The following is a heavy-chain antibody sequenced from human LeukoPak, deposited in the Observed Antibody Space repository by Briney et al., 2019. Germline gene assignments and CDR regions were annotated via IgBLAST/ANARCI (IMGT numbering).Heavy chain of an antibody. V-gene: IGHV3-7*01. CDR3: ARNPPPNYYDSSGVDY. Sequence: GGSLRLSCAASGFTFSSYWMNWARQAPGKGLEWVASINHNGNANYYVDSVKGRFTISRDNAKNSLYLQMNSLRAEDTAVYYCARNPPPNYYDSSGVDYWGQGTLVTVSS. J-gene: IGHJ4*02. D-gene: IGHD3-22*01. CDR2: INHNGNAN. CDR1: GFTFSSYW.